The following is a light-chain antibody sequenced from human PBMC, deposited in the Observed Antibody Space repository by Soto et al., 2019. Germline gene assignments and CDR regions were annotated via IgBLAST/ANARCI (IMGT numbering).Light chain of an antibody. CDR2: GAS. CDR1: QTVSTNY. J-gene: IGKJ2*01. CDR3: QQYGSSPYT. Sequence: EIVLTQSPGTLSSSPGERATLSCRASQTVSTNYLAWYHQKPGQAPRLLIYGASSRAAGIPGRFSGSGSGTDFTLTINTLEPEDFAVYYCQQYGSSPYTFGQGTKLEIK. V-gene: IGKV3-20*01.